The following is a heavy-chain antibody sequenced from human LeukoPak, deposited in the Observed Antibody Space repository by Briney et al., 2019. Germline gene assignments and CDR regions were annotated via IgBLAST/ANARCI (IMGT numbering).Heavy chain of an antibody. J-gene: IGHJ5*02. V-gene: IGHV4-38-2*02. CDR2: IYHSGST. CDR1: GYSISSGYY. D-gene: IGHD3-3*01. CDR3: ARDRGDFWSGFTDSYNWFDP. Sequence: SETLSLTCAVSGYSISSGYYWGWIRQPPGKGLEWIGSIYHSGSTYYNPSLKSRVTISVDTSKNQFSLKLSSVTAADTAVYYCARDRGDFWSGFTDSYNWFDPWGQGTLVTVSS.